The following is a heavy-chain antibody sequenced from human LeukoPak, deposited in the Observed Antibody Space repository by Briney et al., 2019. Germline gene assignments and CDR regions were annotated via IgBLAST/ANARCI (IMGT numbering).Heavy chain of an antibody. D-gene: IGHD1-7*01. V-gene: IGHV4-34*01. CDR3: ARGAPYSWNYGFTYFDL. CDR1: GGSFSGYY. CDR2: INHSGST. J-gene: IGHJ2*01. Sequence: SETLSLTCAVYGGSFSGYYWSWIRQPPGKGLEWIGEINHSGSTNYNPSLKSRVTISVDTSKNQFSLKLSSVTAADTAVYYCARGAPYSWNYGFTYFDLWGRGTLVTVSS.